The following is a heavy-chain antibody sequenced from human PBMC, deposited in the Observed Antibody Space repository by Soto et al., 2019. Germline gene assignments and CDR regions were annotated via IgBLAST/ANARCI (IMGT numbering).Heavy chain of an antibody. CDR3: ARRVGGMVRGVNWFDP. V-gene: IGHV4-59*08. Sequence: SETLSLTCTVSGGSISSYYWSWIRQPPGKGLEWIGYIYYSGSTNYNPSLKSRVTISVDTSKNQFSLKLSSVTAADTAVYYCARRVGGMVRGVNWFDPWGQGTLVTVSS. D-gene: IGHD3-10*01. CDR1: GGSISSYY. CDR2: IYYSGST. J-gene: IGHJ5*02.